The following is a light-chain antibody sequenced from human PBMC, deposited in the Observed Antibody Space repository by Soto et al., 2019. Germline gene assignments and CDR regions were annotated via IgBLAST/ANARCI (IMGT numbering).Light chain of an antibody. Sequence: QSVLTQPPSVSAAPGQKVTISCSGNSSNTGSNDVSWYQQLPGKAPKLLIYENSQRPSGIPDRFSGSKSGTSATLGITGLQTGDEADYYCGTWDSSLIALFGTGTKVTVL. CDR2: ENS. J-gene: IGLJ1*01. V-gene: IGLV1-51*02. CDR3: GTWDSSLIAL. CDR1: SSNTGSND.